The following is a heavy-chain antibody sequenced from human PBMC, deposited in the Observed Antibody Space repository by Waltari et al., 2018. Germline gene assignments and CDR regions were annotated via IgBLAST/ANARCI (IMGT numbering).Heavy chain of an antibody. Sequence: FSTYVMNWGRQAPGKGLEGVSSISDAGGIINYADSVKGRFTISRDNSKNTLYLQMNSLRVDDTAVYYCARGSGVDSWGQGTLVTISS. CDR3: ARGSGVDS. CDR2: ISDAGGII. D-gene: IGHD7-27*01. V-gene: IGHV3-23*01. J-gene: IGHJ4*02. CDR1: FSTYV.